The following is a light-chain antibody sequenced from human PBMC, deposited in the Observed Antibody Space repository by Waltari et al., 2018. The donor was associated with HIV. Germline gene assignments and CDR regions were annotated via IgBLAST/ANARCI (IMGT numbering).Light chain of an antibody. Sequence: DIQMTQSPSSLSASIGDRVTITCRASQNIHKYLNWYQQKAGKAPKLLIYTTSNLQSGVPSRFSGSGSGTEFTLTISSLKPEDLATYYCQQGYNTPPWTFAPGTKVEVK. J-gene: IGKJ1*01. CDR2: TTS. CDR1: QNIHKY. CDR3: QQGYNTPPWT. V-gene: IGKV1-39*01.